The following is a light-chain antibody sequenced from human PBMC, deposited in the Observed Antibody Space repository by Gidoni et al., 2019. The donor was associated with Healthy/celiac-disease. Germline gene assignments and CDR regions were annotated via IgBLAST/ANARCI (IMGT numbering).Light chain of an antibody. V-gene: IGKV1-13*02. CDR3: QQFNSYPL. CDR1: QGISSA. CDR2: DAS. Sequence: AIQLTQSPSSLSASVGDRVTITCRASQGISSALAWYQQKPGKAPKLLIYDASSLESGGPSSFSGSGSGTDFTLTISSLQPEDFATYYCQQFNSYPLFGQGTRLEIK. J-gene: IGKJ5*01.